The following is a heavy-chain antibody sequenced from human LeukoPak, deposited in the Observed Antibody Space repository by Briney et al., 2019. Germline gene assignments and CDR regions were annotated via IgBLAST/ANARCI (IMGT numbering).Heavy chain of an antibody. Sequence: SETLSLTCTVSGGSISSYYWSWIRQPPGKGLEWIGYIYYSGSTNYNPSLKSRVTISVDTSKNQFSLKLSSVTAADTAVYYCARSSGAYYYDSSGYYRMGGDAFDIWGQGTMVTVSS. D-gene: IGHD3-22*01. CDR3: ARSSGAYYYDSSGYYRMGGDAFDI. V-gene: IGHV4-59*01. CDR1: GGSISSYY. J-gene: IGHJ3*02. CDR2: IYYSGST.